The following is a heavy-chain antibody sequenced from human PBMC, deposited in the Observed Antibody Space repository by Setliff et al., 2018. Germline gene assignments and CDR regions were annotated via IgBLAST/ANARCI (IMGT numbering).Heavy chain of an antibody. D-gene: IGHD2-15*01. CDR1: GGAISNYY. CDR3: LRIRLVPHGHS. J-gene: IGHJ4*02. CDR2: IYSSGST. V-gene: IGHV4-4*08. Sequence: PSETLSLTCTVSGGAISNYYWSWIRQPPGKGLEWIGYIYSSGSTNYNPSLKSRVAISLDTSKSQFSLRLSSLTAADTAVYYCLRIRLVPHGHSWGQGTLVTVSS.